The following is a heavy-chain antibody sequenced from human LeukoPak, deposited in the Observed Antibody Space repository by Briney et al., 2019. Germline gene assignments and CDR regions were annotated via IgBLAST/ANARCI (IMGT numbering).Heavy chain of an antibody. Sequence: GGSLRLSCAASGFTFSSYSMNWVRQAPGKGLEWVSSISSSSSYIYYADSVKGRFTISRDNAKNSLYLQMNSLRAEDTAVYYCARGRGYYDSSGSIYWGQGTLVTASS. V-gene: IGHV3-21*01. CDR1: GFTFSSYS. J-gene: IGHJ4*02. CDR2: ISSSSSYI. D-gene: IGHD3-22*01. CDR3: ARGRGYYDSSGSIY.